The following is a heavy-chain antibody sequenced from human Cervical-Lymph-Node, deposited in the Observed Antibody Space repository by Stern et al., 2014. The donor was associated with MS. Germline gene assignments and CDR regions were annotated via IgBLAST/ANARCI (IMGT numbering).Heavy chain of an antibody. CDR3: ARISLGSGIDY. Sequence: QVQLVQSGAEVKKPGASVKVTCKTSENTFTGYYIHWVRQAPGQGLEWMGWINPNSGSLNYAQRFQDRVCLTSDTSNSLAYMELDRLTSGDTAVYYCARISLGSGIDYWGQGSLVTVSS. D-gene: IGHD1-26*01. CDR2: INPNSGSL. CDR1: ENTFTGYY. J-gene: IGHJ4*02. V-gene: IGHV1-2*02.